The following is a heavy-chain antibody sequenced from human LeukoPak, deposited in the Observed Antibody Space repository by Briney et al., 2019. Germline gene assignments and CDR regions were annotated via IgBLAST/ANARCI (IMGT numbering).Heavy chain of an antibody. CDR1: GFTFSSYA. CDR2: ISGSGGST. Sequence: GGSLRLSCAASGFTFSSYAMNWVRQAPGKGLEWVSAISGSGGSTYYADSVKGRFTISRDNSKNTLYLQMNSLRAEDTAIYYCAKVIYDFWSGYYGWGQGTLVTVSS. J-gene: IGHJ4*02. V-gene: IGHV3-23*01. D-gene: IGHD3-3*01. CDR3: AKVIYDFWSGYYG.